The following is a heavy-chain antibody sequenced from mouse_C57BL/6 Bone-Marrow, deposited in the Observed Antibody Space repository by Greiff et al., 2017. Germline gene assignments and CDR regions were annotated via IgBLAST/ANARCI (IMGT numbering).Heavy chain of an antibody. CDR2: IDPSDSYT. CDR1: GYTFTSYW. J-gene: IGHJ4*01. Sequence: QVHVKQPGAELVRPGTSVKLSCKASGYTFTSYWMHWVKQRPGQGLEWIGVIDPSDSYTNYNQKFKGKATLTVDTSSSTAYMQLSSLTSEDSAVYYCARGGWLLGVDYWGQGTSVTVSS. D-gene: IGHD2-3*01. V-gene: IGHV1-59*01. CDR3: ARGGWLLGVDY.